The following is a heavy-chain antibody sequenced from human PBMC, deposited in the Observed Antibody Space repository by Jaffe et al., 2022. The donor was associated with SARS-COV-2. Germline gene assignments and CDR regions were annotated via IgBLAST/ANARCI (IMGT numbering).Heavy chain of an antibody. CDR1: GFTFSSYA. CDR3: AKGGSSWSRFDY. Sequence: EVQLVESGGGLVQPGGSLRLSCAASGFTFSSYAMSWVRQAPGTGLQWVSTITGSDGRTYHADSVKGRFTISRDNSKNTLYLQMNTLRVDDTAVYYCAKGGSSWSRFDYWGQGSLVTVSS. V-gene: IGHV3-23*04. D-gene: IGHD6-13*01. CDR2: ITGSDGRT. J-gene: IGHJ4*02.